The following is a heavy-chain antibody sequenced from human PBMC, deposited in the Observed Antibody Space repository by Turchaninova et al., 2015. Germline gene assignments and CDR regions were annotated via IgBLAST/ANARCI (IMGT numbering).Heavy chain of an antibody. J-gene: IGHJ3*02. V-gene: IGHV2-70*04. CDR3: ARTITICGVLTKGTDAFDI. Sequence: QVTLTESGPALVQHTQTLTLPCTFSGVSLRTSGMRVSWLRQLPGKAREWLARIEWEDEKFYSTNRKTRLTISKDTAKNQGVLTMTNVDPMDTAMYYCARTITICGVLTKGTDAFDIWGPGTMVTVSS. CDR2: IEWEDEK. D-gene: IGHD3-3*01. CDR1: GVSLRTSGMR.